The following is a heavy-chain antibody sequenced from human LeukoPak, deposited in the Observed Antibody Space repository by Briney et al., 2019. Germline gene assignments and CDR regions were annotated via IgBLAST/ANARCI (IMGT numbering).Heavy chain of an antibody. Sequence: SETLSLTCTVSGDSIDSYYWSWIRQPPGKGLEWIGYIYYRGTTSYNPFLKSRVTVSVDTSKNQFSLKLNSVTAADTAVYYCARLPRYGGYDHFDYWGQGILVIVSS. V-gene: IGHV4-59*12. CDR2: IYYRGTT. CDR3: ARLPRYGGYDHFDY. J-gene: IGHJ4*02. CDR1: GDSIDSYY. D-gene: IGHD5-12*01.